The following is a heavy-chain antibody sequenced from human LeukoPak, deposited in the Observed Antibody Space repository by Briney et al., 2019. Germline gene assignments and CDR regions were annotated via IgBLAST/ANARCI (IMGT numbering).Heavy chain of an antibody. V-gene: IGHV1-46*01. D-gene: IGHD6-13*01. CDR3: ARDQIGVGAAAY. J-gene: IGHJ4*02. CDR1: GYTFTSYY. Sequence: ASVKVSCKASGYTFTSYYMHWVRQAPGQGLEWMGIINPSTGSTNYAQKFQGRVTMSRDTSASTAYMELSSLRSEDTALYYCARDQIGVGAAAYWGQGTLVTVSS. CDR2: INPSTGST.